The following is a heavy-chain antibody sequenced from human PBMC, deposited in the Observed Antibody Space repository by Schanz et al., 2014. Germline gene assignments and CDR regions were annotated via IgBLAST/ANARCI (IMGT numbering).Heavy chain of an antibody. J-gene: IGHJ6*02. V-gene: IGHV3-23*01. CDR3: AKNWKGHHITGRPGWSDGMDV. CDR1: GFSFSNYA. Sequence: EEQLLESGGALVQPGGSLRLSCAASGFSFSNYALVWVRQPPGKGLEWISGISGFGTGAYYADSVKGRFSISRDNAKNTLYLQMNSLRVEDTAEYYCAKNWKGHHITGRPGWSDGMDVWGQGTTVTVSS. CDR2: ISGFGTGA. D-gene: IGHD6-6*01.